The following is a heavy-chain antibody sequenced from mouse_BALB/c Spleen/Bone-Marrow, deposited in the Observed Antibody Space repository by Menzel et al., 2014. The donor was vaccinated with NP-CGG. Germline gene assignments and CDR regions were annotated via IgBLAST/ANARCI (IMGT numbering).Heavy chain of an antibody. J-gene: IGHJ2*01. D-gene: IGHD1-2*01. V-gene: IGHV1-26*01. CDR1: GYTFTEYA. CDR2: INPNNGGT. CDR3: ARRGGYDY. Sequence: VQLKESGPALVKPGPSVKISCKTSGYTFTEYAMHWVKQSHGKSLEWIGSINPNNGGTSYNQKFKGKATLTVDKSSSTAYMELRSLTSEDSAVYYCARRGGYDYWGQGTTLTVSS.